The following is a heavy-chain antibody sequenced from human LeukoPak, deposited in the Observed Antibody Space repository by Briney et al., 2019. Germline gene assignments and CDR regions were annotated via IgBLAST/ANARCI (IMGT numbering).Heavy chain of an antibody. CDR2: IYPSDSYT. Sequence: GESLKISCKGSGYSFTSYWISWGRQMPGKGLGGMGRIYPSDSYTIYSPSFQGHVTISADKSISTAYLQWSSLKASDTAMYYCATHLGYGSGSMDVWGKGTTVTVSS. V-gene: IGHV5-10-1*01. CDR3: ATHLGYGSGSMDV. D-gene: IGHD3-10*01. J-gene: IGHJ6*04. CDR1: GYSFTSYW.